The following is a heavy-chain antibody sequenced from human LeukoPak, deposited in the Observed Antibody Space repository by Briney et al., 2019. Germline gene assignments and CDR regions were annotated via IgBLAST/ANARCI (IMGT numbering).Heavy chain of an antibody. CDR3: AREREYYYGSGSYSYYFDY. CDR1: GFTVSSNC. D-gene: IGHD3-10*01. J-gene: IGHJ4*02. Sequence: PGGSLRLSCAASGFTVSSNCMSWVRQAPGKGLEWVSVIYSGGSTYYADSVKGRFTISRDNSKNTLYLQMNSLRAEDTAVYYCAREREYYYGSGSYSYYFDYWGQGTLVTVSS. CDR2: IYSGGST. V-gene: IGHV3-53*01.